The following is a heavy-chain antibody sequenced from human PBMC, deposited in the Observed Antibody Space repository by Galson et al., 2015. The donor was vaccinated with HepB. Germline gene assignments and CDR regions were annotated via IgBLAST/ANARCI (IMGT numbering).Heavy chain of an antibody. CDR2: IWYDGSNK. V-gene: IGHV3-33*01. CDR1: GGTFSSYG. CDR3: ARGGIAARPDYFDY. J-gene: IGHJ4*02. Sequence: SCKASGGTFSSYGMHWVRQAPGKGLEWVAVIWYDGSNKYYADSVKGRFTISRDNSENTLYLQMNSLRAEDTAVYYCARGGIAARPDYFDYWGQGTLVTVSS. D-gene: IGHD6-6*01.